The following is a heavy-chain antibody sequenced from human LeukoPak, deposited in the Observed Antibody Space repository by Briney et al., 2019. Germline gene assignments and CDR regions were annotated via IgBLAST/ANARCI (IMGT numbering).Heavy chain of an antibody. V-gene: IGHV4-4*07. J-gene: IGHJ5*02. CDR3: ARDSGTTGEVKFDP. CDR1: GVSINSY. Sequence: SETLSLTCTVSGVSINSYWSWIRQPAGKGLEWIGRISGSGTITYNPALQSRLSISIDTSKNQFSLKLMSVTAADTAVYYCARDSGTTGEVKFDPWGQGTLVTVSS. D-gene: IGHD3-10*01. CDR2: ISGSGTI.